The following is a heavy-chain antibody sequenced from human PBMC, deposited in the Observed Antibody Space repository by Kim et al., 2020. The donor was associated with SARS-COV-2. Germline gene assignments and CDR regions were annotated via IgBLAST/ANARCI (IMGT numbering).Heavy chain of an antibody. D-gene: IGHD3-22*01. Sequence: YAASVKGRFTISRDDAKNTAYLQMNSLKTEDTAVYYCTSSGYYYVGPFDDWGQGTLVTVSS. V-gene: IGHV3-73*01. CDR3: TSSGYYYVGPFDD. J-gene: IGHJ4*02.